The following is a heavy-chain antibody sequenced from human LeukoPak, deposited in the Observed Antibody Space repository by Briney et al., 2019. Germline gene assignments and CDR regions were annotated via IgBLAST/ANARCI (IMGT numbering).Heavy chain of an antibody. CDR2: IYYSGST. CDR3: ARGPGMATIKD. Sequence: SETLSLTCIVSGGSISSHYWSWIRQPPGKGLECIGNIYYSGSTNYNPSLKSRVTISIETSKNQFSLKLSSVTAADSAVYYCARGPGMATIKDWGQGTLVTVSS. V-gene: IGHV4-59*11. D-gene: IGHD5-24*01. J-gene: IGHJ4*02. CDR1: GGSISSHY.